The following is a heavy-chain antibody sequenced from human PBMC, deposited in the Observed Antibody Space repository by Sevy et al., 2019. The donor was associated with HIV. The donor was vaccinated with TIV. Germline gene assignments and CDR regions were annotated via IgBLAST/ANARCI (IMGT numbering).Heavy chain of an antibody. CDR3: VRDMELVDEGTQEFYY. V-gene: IGHV1-2*02. Sequence: ASVKVYCKASGYTFTGYYMHWVRQAPGQGLEWMGWINPNSGGTNYAQKFQGRVTMTRDTSISTAYMELSRLRSDDTALYYCVRDMELVDEGTQEFYYWGQGTLVTVSS. D-gene: IGHD1-7*01. J-gene: IGHJ4*02. CDR1: GYTFTGYY. CDR2: INPNSGGT.